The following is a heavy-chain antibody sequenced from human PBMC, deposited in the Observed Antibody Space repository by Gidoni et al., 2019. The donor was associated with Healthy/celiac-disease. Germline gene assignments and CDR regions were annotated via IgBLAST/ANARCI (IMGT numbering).Heavy chain of an antibody. J-gene: IGHJ5*02. V-gene: IGHV4-39*07. Sequence: QLQLQESGPGLVKPSETLSLTCTVSGGSISSSSYYWGWIRQPPGKGLEWIGSIYYSGSTYYNPSLKSRVTISVDTSKNQFSLKLSSVTAADTAVYYCARDPQLGCWFDPWGQGTLVTVSS. CDR3: ARDPQLGCWFDP. D-gene: IGHD1-1*01. CDR1: GGSISSSSYY. CDR2: IYYSGST.